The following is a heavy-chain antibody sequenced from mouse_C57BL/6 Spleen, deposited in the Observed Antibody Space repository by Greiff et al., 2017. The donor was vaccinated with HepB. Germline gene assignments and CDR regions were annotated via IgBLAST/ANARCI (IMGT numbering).Heavy chain of an antibody. Sequence: EVQVVESGGGLVKPGGSLKLSCAASGFTFSSYTMSWVRQTPEKRLEWVATISGGGGNTYYPDSVKGRFTISRDNAKNTLYLQMSSLRSEDTALYYCARHDYDDAMDYWGQGTSVTVSS. V-gene: IGHV5-9*01. CDR2: ISGGGGNT. D-gene: IGHD2-4*01. CDR3: ARHDYDDAMDY. CDR1: GFTFSSYT. J-gene: IGHJ4*01.